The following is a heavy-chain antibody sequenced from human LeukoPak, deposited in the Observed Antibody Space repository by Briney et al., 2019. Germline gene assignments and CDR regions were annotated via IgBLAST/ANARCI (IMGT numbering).Heavy chain of an antibody. J-gene: IGHJ3*02. D-gene: IGHD3-16*01. V-gene: IGHV3-13*01. CDR2: VTTSGDT. CDR3: STGGARAGHAFHI. Sequence: GGSLRLSCAASGFTFSAYDMHWVRQPTGKGLEWVSFVTTSGDTYYSGSVKGRFTVSRENAGNSLYLQMNSLRDGDTAVYYCSTGGARAGHAFHIWGRGTMVTVSS. CDR1: GFTFSAYD.